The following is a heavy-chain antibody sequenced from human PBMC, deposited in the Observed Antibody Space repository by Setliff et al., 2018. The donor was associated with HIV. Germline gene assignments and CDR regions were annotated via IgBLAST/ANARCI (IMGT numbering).Heavy chain of an antibody. J-gene: IGHJ4*02. CDR3: ARDKTSRYYYTGSAYSDYFDF. CDR1: GYTFTSYG. CDR2: ISAYNGNT. D-gene: IGHD3-10*01. V-gene: IGHV1-18*01. Sequence: GASVKVSCKASGYTFTSYGISWVRQAPGQGLEWMGWISAYNGNTNYAQTLQGRVTMTTDTSTSTAYMELRSLRSDATAVYYCARDKTSRYYYTGSAYSDYFDFWGQGTLVTVSS.